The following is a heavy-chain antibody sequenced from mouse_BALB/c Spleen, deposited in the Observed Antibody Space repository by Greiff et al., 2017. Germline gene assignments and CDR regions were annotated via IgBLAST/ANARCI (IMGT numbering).Heavy chain of an antibody. V-gene: IGHV5-17*02. D-gene: IGHD1-1*01. CDR3: ARSGLRESWFAY. Sequence: EVKLVESGGGLVQPGGSRKLSCAASGFTFSSFGMHWVRQAPEKGLEWVAYISSGSSTIYYADTVKGRFTISRDNPKNTLFLQMTSLRSEDTAMYYCARSGLRESWFAYWGQGTLVTVSA. CDR1: GFTFSSFG. J-gene: IGHJ3*01. CDR2: ISSGSSTI.